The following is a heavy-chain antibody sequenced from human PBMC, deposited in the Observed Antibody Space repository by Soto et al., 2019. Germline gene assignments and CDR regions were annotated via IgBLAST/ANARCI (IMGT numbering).Heavy chain of an antibody. CDR1: GGSISSGDYY. CDR3: AGTTSHQWLYMDV. Sequence: ASETLSLTCTVSGGSISSGDYYWSWIRQPPGKGLEWIGYIYYSGSTYYNPSLKSRVTISVDTSKNQFSLQLTSVTPDDTAIYYCAGTTSHQWLYMDVWGRGTTVTVSS. V-gene: IGHV4-30-4*01. CDR2: IYYSGST. J-gene: IGHJ6*03. D-gene: IGHD6-19*01.